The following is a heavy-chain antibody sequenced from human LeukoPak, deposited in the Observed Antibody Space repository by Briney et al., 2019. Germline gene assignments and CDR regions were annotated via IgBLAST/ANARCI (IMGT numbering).Heavy chain of an antibody. CDR2: ISGSGGST. CDR1: GFTFDDYA. J-gene: IGHJ4*02. V-gene: IGHV3-23*01. D-gene: IGHD4-17*01. Sequence: PGRSLRLSCAASGFTFDDYAMSWVRQAPGKGLEWVSAISGSGGSTYYADSVKGRFSISRDNSKNTLYLQMNSLRAEDTAIYYCAKEGYYGDYWNGMFDYWGQGTLVTVSS. CDR3: AKEGYYGDYWNGMFDY.